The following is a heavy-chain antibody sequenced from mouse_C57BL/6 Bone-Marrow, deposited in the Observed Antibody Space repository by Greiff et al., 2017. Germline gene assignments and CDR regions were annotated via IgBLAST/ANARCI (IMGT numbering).Heavy chain of an antibody. D-gene: IGHD2-3*01. V-gene: IGHV1-69*01. CDR2: IDPSDSYT. J-gene: IGHJ3*01. Sequence: QVQLQQPGAELVMPGASVKLSCKASGYTFTSYWMHWVKQRPGQGLEWIGEIDPSDSYTNYNQKFKGKSTLTVDKSSSTAYMQLSSLTSEDSAVYSCAREWDGYSLGWFAYWGQGTLVTVSA. CDR1: GYTFTSYW. CDR3: AREWDGYSLGWFAY.